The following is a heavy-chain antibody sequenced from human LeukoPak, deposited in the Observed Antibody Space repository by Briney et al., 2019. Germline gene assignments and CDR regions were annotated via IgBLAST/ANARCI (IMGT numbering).Heavy chain of an antibody. V-gene: IGHV3-23*01. Sequence: PGGSLRLSCAASGFTFSGYAMTWVRQAPGKGLEWVSSIRSNGDTTYNADSVKGRFTISRDNSKNTLYLQMNSLRVEDTAIYYCAKGQELDDGVFDSWGQGTLVTVSS. CDR1: GFTFSGYA. J-gene: IGHJ4*02. CDR3: AKGQELDDGVFDS. D-gene: IGHD1-1*01. CDR2: IRSNGDTT.